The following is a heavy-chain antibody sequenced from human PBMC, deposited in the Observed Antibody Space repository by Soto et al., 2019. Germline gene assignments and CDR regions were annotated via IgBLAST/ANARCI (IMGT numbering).Heavy chain of an antibody. CDR3: AKDRGSGSYAANYYYYGMDV. J-gene: IGHJ6*02. V-gene: IGHV3-30*02. CDR2: IWYDGSNK. D-gene: IGHD3-10*01. Sequence: HPGGSLRLSCAASGFTFSSYGMHWVRQAPGKGLEWVAVIWYDGSNKYYADSVKGRFTISRDNSKTSLYLQMNSLRAEDTALYYCAKDRGSGSYAANYYYYGMDVWGQGTTVTVSS. CDR1: GFTFSSYG.